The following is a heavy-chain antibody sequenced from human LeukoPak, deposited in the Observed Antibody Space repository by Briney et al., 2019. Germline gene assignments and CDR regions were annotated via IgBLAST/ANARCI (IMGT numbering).Heavy chain of an antibody. CDR2: IYPGDSDT. V-gene: IGHV5-51*01. Sequence: GASLQISCEGSGSIFTSYWIGWVRQLPGKGLEWMGIIYPGDSDTRDSPSFQGQVTISADKSISTAYLQWSSLKASDTAMYYCARLLQVDTAMVGEYWGQGTLVTVSS. CDR1: GSIFTSYW. CDR3: ARLLQVDTAMVGEY. J-gene: IGHJ4*02. D-gene: IGHD5-18*01.